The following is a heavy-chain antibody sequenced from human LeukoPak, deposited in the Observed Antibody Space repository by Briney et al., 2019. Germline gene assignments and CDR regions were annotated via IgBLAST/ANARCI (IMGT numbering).Heavy chain of an antibody. CDR3: ARGSSGYPGY. CDR2: ISSSSSYI. V-gene: IGHV3-21*01. CDR1: GFTFSSYA. Sequence: GGSLRLSCAASGFTFSSYAMSWVRQAPGKGLEWVSSISSSSSYIYYADSVKGRFTISRDNAKNSLYLQMNSLRAEDTAVYYCARGSSGYPGYWGQGTLVTVSS. J-gene: IGHJ4*02. D-gene: IGHD3-22*01.